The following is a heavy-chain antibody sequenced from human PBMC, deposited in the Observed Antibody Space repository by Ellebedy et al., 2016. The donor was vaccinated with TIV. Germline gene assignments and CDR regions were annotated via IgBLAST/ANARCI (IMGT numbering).Heavy chain of an antibody. Sequence: GESLKISCAASEFAFETDWMTWVRQAPGKGLEWVANINQDGSDKSYVDSVKGRFSISRDNAKNSLYLQMNSLRAEDPAVYYCARGGATSSRYWRNWGQGALVTVSS. CDR1: EFAFETDW. CDR3: ARGGATSSRYWRN. D-gene: IGHD2-2*01. V-gene: IGHV3-7*01. CDR2: INQDGSDK. J-gene: IGHJ4*02.